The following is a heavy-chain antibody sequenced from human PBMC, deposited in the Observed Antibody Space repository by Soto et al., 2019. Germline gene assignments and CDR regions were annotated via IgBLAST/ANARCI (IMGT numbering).Heavy chain of an antibody. Sequence: QVQLVESGGGVVQPGRSLRLSCAASGFTFSSYGMHWVRQAPGKGLEWVAVISYDGSNKYYADSVKGRFTISRDNSKNSLYLQMNSLRAEDTAVYYCAKEASRGSLRDSDAFDIWGQGTMVTVSS. V-gene: IGHV3-30*18. CDR2: ISYDGSNK. CDR3: AKEASRGSLRDSDAFDI. CDR1: GFTFSSYG. J-gene: IGHJ3*02.